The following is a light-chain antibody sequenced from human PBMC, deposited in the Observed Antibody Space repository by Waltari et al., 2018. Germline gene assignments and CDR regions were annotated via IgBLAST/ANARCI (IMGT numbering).Light chain of an antibody. V-gene: IGLV2-11*01. CDR1: SSDVGGYKY. CDR3: CSYAGSYTLV. Sequence: QSALTQPRSVSGSPGQSVTISCTGTSSDVGGYKYVSWYQQHPGKAPKHMIYQVSKRPSGVPDGFSGSKSGNTASLAISELQAEDEADYYCCSYAGSYTLVFGGGTKLTVL. J-gene: IGLJ2*01. CDR2: QVS.